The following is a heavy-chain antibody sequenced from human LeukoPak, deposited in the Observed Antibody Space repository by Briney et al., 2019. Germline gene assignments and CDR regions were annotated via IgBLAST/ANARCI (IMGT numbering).Heavy chain of an antibody. Sequence: PSETLSLTCTVSGGSISSGGYYWSWIRQPPGKGLEWIGYIYHSGSTYYNPSLKSRVTISVDRSKNQFSLKLSSVTAADTAVYYCARDPRIAVAGDRFDYWGQGTLVTVSS. V-gene: IGHV4-30-2*01. CDR1: GGSISSGGYY. CDR3: ARDPRIAVAGDRFDY. D-gene: IGHD6-19*01. J-gene: IGHJ4*02. CDR2: IYHSGST.